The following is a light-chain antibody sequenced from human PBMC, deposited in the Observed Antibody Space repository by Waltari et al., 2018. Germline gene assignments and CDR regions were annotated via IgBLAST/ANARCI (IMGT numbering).Light chain of an antibody. V-gene: IGKV3-20*01. CDR1: QSVSSSY. CDR3: QQDGSSPL. J-gene: IGKJ4*01. Sequence: EIVLTQSPGTLSLSPGERATLSCRASQSVSSSYLAWYQQKPGQAPRLLIYGASSRATGIPDRFSGSGSGTDFTLTSSRLEPEDFAVYYCQQDGSSPLVGGGTKVEIK. CDR2: GAS.